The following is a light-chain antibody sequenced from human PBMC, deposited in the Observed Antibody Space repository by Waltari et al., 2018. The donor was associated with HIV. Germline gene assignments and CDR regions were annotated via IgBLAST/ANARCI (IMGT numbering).Light chain of an antibody. CDR2: KDI. CDR3: QSTDFDGTWV. V-gene: IGLV3-25*03. J-gene: IGLJ3*02. Sequence: SYYLTQTPSVSVSPGQTARINCSRGSLPKRYSSWYRQKAGQAPVLLIYKDIERPSGIPERISGSESGTGVTLTISGVQAGDEGDYFCQSTDFDGTWVFGGGTKLTVL. CDR1: SLPKRY.